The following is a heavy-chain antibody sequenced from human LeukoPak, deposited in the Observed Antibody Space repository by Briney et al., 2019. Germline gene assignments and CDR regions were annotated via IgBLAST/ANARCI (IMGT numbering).Heavy chain of an antibody. CDR3: ARDHCSGGTCLGGH. CDR2: IIPIPDIA. J-gene: IGHJ4*02. Sequence: AASVKVSCKASGDTFSMYTFSWVRQAPGQGLEWMGRIIPIPDIANYPQKFQGRVTITADILTSTTYMELSSLRSDDTAVYYCARDHCSGGTCLGGHWGQGTLVTVSS. V-gene: IGHV1-69*04. CDR1: GDTFSMYT. D-gene: IGHD2-15*01.